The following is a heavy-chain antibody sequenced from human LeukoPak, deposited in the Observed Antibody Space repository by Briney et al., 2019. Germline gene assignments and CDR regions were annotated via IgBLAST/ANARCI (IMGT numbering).Heavy chain of an antibody. CDR1: GGTFSSYA. D-gene: IGHD3-3*01. Sequence: ASVKVSCKASGGTFSSYAISWVRQAPGQGLEWMGGIIPIFGTANYAQKFQGRVTITADESTSTAYMELSSLRSEDTAVYYCASEYYDFWSGYYNYYYGIDVWGQGTTVTVSS. CDR3: ASEYYDFWSGYYNYYYGIDV. CDR2: IIPIFGTA. V-gene: IGHV1-69*13. J-gene: IGHJ6*02.